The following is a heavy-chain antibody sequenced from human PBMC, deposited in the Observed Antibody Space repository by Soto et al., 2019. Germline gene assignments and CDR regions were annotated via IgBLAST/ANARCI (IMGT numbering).Heavy chain of an antibody. J-gene: IGHJ6*02. D-gene: IGHD5-12*01. Sequence: GESLKISCKGSGYSFTSYWISWVRQMPGKGLEWMGRIDPSDSYTNYSPSLQGHVTISADKSISTAYLQWSSLKASDTAMYYCARTRIVATTYYYYGMDVWGQGTTVTVSS. V-gene: IGHV5-10-1*01. CDR3: ARTRIVATTYYYYGMDV. CDR1: GYSFTSYW. CDR2: IDPSDSYT.